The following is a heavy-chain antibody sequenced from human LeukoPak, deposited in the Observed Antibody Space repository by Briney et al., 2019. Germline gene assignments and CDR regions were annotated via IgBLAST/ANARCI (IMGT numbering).Heavy chain of an antibody. J-gene: IGHJ4*02. CDR3: VKVPGGVGQLD. D-gene: IGHD1-1*01. V-gene: IGHV3-23*01. CDR1: GLTFSSYA. Sequence: RGSLRLSCAASGLTFSSYAMSWVRQAPGKGLEWVSAITGSGDRTYYTDSVKGRFTISRDNSKNTLYLQMNSLRAEDTAVYYCVKVPGGVGQLDWGQGTLVTVSS. CDR2: ITGSGDRT.